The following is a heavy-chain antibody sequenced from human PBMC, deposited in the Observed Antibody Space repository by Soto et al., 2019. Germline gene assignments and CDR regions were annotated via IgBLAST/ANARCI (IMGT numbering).Heavy chain of an antibody. CDR1: GDSISTYN. Sequence: QGQLQESGPGLVKPSETLSLTCTVSGDSISTYNWGWIRQPPGKGLEWIGCIYYSGVTNYNPSLKSRVTISVDTTKNQLSLKLNSVTAADTPVYYCARVAADIASWLDPWGQGTLVTVSS. J-gene: IGHJ5*02. D-gene: IGHD5-12*01. V-gene: IGHV4-59*01. CDR2: IYYSGVT. CDR3: ARVAADIASWLDP.